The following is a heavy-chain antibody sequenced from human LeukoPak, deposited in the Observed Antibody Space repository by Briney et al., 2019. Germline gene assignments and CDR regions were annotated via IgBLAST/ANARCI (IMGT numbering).Heavy chain of an antibody. CDR2: ISSGSSTI. J-gene: IGHJ4*02. Sequence: PRGSLRLSCAASGFAFSTYSMNWVRQAPGKGLEWVSYISSGSSTIYYADSMKGRFTISRDNAKNSLYLQMNSLRDEDTAVYYCASRRESFDYWGQGTLVTVSS. CDR3: ASRRESFDY. CDR1: GFAFSTYS. V-gene: IGHV3-48*02.